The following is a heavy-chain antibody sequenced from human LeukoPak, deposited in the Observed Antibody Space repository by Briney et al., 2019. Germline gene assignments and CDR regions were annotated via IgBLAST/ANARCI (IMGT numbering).Heavy chain of an antibody. Sequence: GGSLRLSCAASGFTFSSYAMIWVRQAPGKGLEWVSAISGSGGSTYYADSVKGRFTISRDNSKNTLYLQMNSLRAEDTAVYYCAKCLQWLVRGATDYWGQGTLVTVSS. V-gene: IGHV3-23*01. CDR1: GFTFSSYA. CDR3: AKCLQWLVRGATDY. J-gene: IGHJ4*02. D-gene: IGHD6-19*01. CDR2: ISGSGGST.